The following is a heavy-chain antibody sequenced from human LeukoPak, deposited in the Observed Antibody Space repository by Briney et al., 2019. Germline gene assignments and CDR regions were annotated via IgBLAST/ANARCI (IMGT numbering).Heavy chain of an antibody. Sequence: GGSLRLSCATSGFTFSSNWMSWVRHVPGRGLDWVANIKPDGSAEYYAASVKGRFTVSRDTSKNTLYLQMNSLRADDTAVYYCAKCSTSAYTTGWCNWIDPWGQGTLVTVSS. CDR3: AKCSTSAYTTGWCNWIDP. D-gene: IGHD6-19*01. J-gene: IGHJ5*02. CDR1: GFTFSSNW. CDR2: IKPDGSAE. V-gene: IGHV3-7*03.